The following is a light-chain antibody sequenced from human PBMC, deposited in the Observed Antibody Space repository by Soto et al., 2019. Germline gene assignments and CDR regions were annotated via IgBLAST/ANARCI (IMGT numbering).Light chain of an antibody. CDR1: SSDVGGYNY. V-gene: IGLV2-11*01. Sequence: QSALTQPRSVSGSPGQSVTISCTGTSSDVGGYNYVSWYQQHPGKAPKVMIYDVSERPSGVPDRFSGSKSGNTASLTISGLQDEDEADYYCCSYAGSPMYVFGTGTKLTVL. CDR3: CSYAGSPMYV. J-gene: IGLJ1*01. CDR2: DVS.